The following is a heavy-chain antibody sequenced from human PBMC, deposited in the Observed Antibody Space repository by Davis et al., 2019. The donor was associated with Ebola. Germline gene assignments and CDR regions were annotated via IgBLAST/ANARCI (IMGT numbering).Heavy chain of an antibody. CDR1: GFTFSSYG. V-gene: IGHV3-33*01. CDR3: ARDPGVDTAMVEYYFDY. CDR2: IWYDGSNK. J-gene: IGHJ4*02. D-gene: IGHD5-18*01. Sequence: PGGSLRLSCAASGFTFSSYGMHWVRQAPGKGLEWVAVIWYDGSNKYYADSVKGRFTISRDNSKNTLYLQMNSLRAEDTAVYYCARDPGVDTAMVEYYFDYWGQGTLVTVSS.